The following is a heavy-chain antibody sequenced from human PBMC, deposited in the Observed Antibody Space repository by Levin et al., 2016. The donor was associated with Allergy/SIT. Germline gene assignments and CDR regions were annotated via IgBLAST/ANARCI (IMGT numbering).Heavy chain of an antibody. V-gene: IGHV3-48*01. CDR3: ARDDDYTSTATRRRDEYYYYGMDV. CDR1: GFTFSSYS. J-gene: IGHJ6*02. CDR2: ISSSSSTI. D-gene: IGHD4-11*01. Sequence: GESLKISCAASGFTFSSYSMNWVRQAPGKGLEWVSYISSSSSTIYYADSVKGRFTISRDNAKNSLYLQMNSLRAEDTAVYYCARDDDYTSTATRRRDEYYYYGMDVWGQGTTVTVSS.